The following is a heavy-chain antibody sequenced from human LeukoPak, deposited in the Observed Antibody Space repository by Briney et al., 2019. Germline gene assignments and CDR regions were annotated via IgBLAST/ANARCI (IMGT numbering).Heavy chain of an antibody. D-gene: IGHD6-19*01. Sequence: SETLSLTCAVSGGSISSTKTCGDWIRQPPGKGMEWIGTICYTGNTYYKPSLKSRVTISVDSSKNQFSLKLSSVTAADTAVYYCARGRIAVAGTKNYFDYWGQGTLVTVSS. CDR2: ICYTGNT. V-gene: IGHV4-39*07. CDR1: GGSISSTKTC. CDR3: ARGRIAVAGTKNYFDY. J-gene: IGHJ4*02.